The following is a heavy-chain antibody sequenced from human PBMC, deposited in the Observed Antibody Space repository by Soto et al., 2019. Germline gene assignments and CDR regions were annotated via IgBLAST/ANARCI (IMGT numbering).Heavy chain of an antibody. V-gene: IGHV4-59*01. CDR3: ARTGYCSGGSCYFSYYFDY. CDR2: IYYSGST. CDR1: GGSISSYY. J-gene: IGHJ4*02. D-gene: IGHD2-15*01. Sequence: SETLSLTCTVSGGSISSYYWSWIRQPPGKGLEWIGYIYYSGSTNYNPSLKSRVTISVDTSKNQFSLKLRSVTAADTAVYYCARTGYCSGGSCYFSYYFDYWGQGTLVTVSS.